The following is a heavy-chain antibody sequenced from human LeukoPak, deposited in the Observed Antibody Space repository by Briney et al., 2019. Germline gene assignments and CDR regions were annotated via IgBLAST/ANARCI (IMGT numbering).Heavy chain of an antibody. V-gene: IGHV4-34*01. J-gene: IGHJ4*02. CDR3: ARVRNTAMVRSRPTTIDY. D-gene: IGHD5-18*01. Sequence: SETLSLTCAVYGGSFSGYYWSWVRQPPGKGLEWIGEINHSGRTYYNPSLKSRVTISVDPSKNQFSLKLSSVTAADTAVYYCARVRNTAMVRSRPTTIDYWGQGTLVTVSS. CDR2: INHSGRT. CDR1: GGSFSGYY.